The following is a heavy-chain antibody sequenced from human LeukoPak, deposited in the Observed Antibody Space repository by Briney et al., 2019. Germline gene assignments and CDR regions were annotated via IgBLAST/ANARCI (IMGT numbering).Heavy chain of an antibody. J-gene: IGHJ4*02. CDR1: GYTFTSYG. D-gene: IGHD6-19*01. V-gene: IGHV1-2*02. CDR2: INPNSGGT. CDR3: ARVSIAVADPTGEPPYFDY. Sequence: ASVKVSCKASGYTFTSYGISWVRQAPGQGLEWMGWINPNSGGTNYAQKFQGRVTMTRDTSISTAYMELSRLRSDDTAVYYCARVSIAVADPTGEPPYFDYWGQGTLVTVSS.